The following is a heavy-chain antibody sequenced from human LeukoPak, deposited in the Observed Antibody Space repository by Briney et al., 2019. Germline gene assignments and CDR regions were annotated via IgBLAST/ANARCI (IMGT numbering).Heavy chain of an antibody. J-gene: IGHJ6*02. Sequence: PSETLSLTCAVYGGSFSGYYWSWIRQPPGKGLEWIGEINHSGSTNYNPSLKSRVTISIDTSKNQFSLKLSSVAAADTAVYYCARALYYDFWTAPTYGLDVWGQGTTVTVSS. V-gene: IGHV4-34*01. CDR2: INHSGST. CDR1: GGSFSGYY. D-gene: IGHD3-3*01. CDR3: ARALYYDFWTAPTYGLDV.